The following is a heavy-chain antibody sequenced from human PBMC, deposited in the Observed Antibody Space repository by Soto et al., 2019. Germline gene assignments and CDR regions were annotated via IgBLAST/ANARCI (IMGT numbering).Heavy chain of an antibody. J-gene: IGHJ4*02. CDR3: AREVWAAAGCFDY. V-gene: IGHV3-21*01. Sequence: EVQLVESGGGLVKPGGSLRLSCAASGLTFSSNSMNWFRQAPGKGLLWVYSISSRSSYIYYADLVKGRFTISRDNAKNSLYLQMNSLGAEDTAVYYCAREVWAAAGCFDYWGQGTLVTVSS. CDR2: ISSRSSYI. D-gene: IGHD6-13*01. CDR1: GLTFSSNS.